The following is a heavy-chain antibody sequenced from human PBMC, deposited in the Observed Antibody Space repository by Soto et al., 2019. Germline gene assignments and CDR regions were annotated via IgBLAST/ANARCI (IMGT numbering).Heavy chain of an antibody. Sequence: EVQLLESGGGLVQPGGSLRLSCAASGFTFRNYAMSWVRQAPGKGLEWVSSISNGGGSTYYADSVKGRFTISRDNSKNTLYLQMNRLRAEDTAVYYCAKDGNYGYWGQGTLVTVSS. CDR3: AKDGNYGY. CDR1: GFTFRNYA. CDR2: ISNGGGST. J-gene: IGHJ4*02. V-gene: IGHV3-23*01. D-gene: IGHD3-16*01.